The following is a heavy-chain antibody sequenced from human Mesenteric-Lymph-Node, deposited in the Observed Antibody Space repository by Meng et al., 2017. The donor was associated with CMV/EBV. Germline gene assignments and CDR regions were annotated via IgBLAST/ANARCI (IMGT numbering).Heavy chain of an antibody. D-gene: IGHD2-2*01. CDR2: TYYRSKWYN. CDR1: GDSVSSNSAA. J-gene: IGHJ6*02. Sequence: SETLSLTCAISGDSVSSNSAAWNWIRQSPSRGLEWLGRTYYRSKWYNDYAVSVKSRITINPDTSKNQFSLQLNSVTPEDTAVYYCARDLRGYCSSTSCPADYYYYGMDVWGQGTTVTVSS. CDR3: ARDLRGYCSSTSCPADYYYYGMDV. V-gene: IGHV6-1*01.